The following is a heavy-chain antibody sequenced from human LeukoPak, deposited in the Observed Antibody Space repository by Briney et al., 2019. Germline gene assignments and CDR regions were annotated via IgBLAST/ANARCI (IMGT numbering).Heavy chain of an antibody. Sequence: GSLRLSCAASGFTFSSYGMHWVRQAPGKGLEWVAVISYDGSNKYYADSVKGRFTISRDNSKNTLYLQMNSLRAEDTAVYYCAKQLGYCSDGSCYFPYWGQGTLVTVSS. CDR3: AKQLGYCSDGSCYFPY. D-gene: IGHD2-15*01. J-gene: IGHJ4*02. CDR1: GFTFSSYG. CDR2: ISYDGSNK. V-gene: IGHV3-30*18.